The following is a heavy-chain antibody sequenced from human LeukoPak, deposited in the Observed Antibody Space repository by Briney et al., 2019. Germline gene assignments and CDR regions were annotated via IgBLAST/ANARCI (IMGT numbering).Heavy chain of an antibody. Sequence: ASVKVSCKASGYTFTSYGISWVRQAPGQGLEWMGWISAYNGNTNYAQKLQGRVTMTTDTSTSTAYMELRSLRSDDTAVYYCARTEDIAVAGTGIMVYWGQGTLVTVSS. V-gene: IGHV1-18*01. CDR2: ISAYNGNT. J-gene: IGHJ4*02. CDR3: ARTEDIAVAGTGIMVY. CDR1: GYTFTSYG. D-gene: IGHD6-19*01.